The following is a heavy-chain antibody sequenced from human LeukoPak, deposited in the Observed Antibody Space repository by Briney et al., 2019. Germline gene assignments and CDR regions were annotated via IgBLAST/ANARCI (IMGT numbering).Heavy chain of an antibody. V-gene: IGHV3-23*01. J-gene: IGHJ4*02. CDR1: GFTFSTYT. CDR3: AIDPNWGTHS. D-gene: IGHD7-27*01. CDR2: IGSSGGGI. Sequence: GGSLRLSCAASGFTFSTYTMYWVRHPPGKGLEWVSIIGSSGGGIHYADSVKGRFTISRVNSKNAPYLQMNSLRVEDTAVYYCAIDPNWGTHSWGQGVLVTVSS.